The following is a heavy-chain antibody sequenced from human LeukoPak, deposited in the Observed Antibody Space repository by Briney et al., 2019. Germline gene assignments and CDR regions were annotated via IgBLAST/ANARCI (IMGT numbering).Heavy chain of an antibody. V-gene: IGHV3-48*03. D-gene: IGHD3-22*01. CDR1: GFTFSSYE. Sequence: PGGSLRLSCAASGFTFSSYEMNWVRQAPGKGLEWVSYISSSGSTIYYADSVKGRFTISRDKAKNSLYLQMNSLRAEDTAVYYCARDHFGDYYDSSGYPKPWYFDLWGRGTLVTVSS. CDR2: ISSSGSTI. CDR3: ARDHFGDYYDSSGYPKPWYFDL. J-gene: IGHJ2*01.